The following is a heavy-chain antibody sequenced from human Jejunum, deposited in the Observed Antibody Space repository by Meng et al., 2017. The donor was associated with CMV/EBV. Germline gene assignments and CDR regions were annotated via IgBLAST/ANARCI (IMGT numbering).Heavy chain of an antibody. CDR3: VREFSRNVFFDF. J-gene: IGHJ4*02. CDR2: MSPDGTYT. CDR1: GCAFNGYV. Sequence: ASGCAFNGYVVPWVRPAAGRGLGWLATMSPDGTYTEYPDFVKGRFTISRDNSKSMVYLDMNSLRLDDTAVYYCVREFSRNVFFDFWGQGTLVTVSS. V-gene: IGHV3-30-3*01.